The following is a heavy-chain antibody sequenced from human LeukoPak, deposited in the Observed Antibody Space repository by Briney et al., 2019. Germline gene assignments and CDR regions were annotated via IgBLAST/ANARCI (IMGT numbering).Heavy chain of an antibody. CDR2: IGGSGGKT. J-gene: IGHJ4*02. D-gene: IGHD3-22*01. V-gene: IGHV3-23*01. CDR3: AKTNYFDSSGDKPYTTHFDY. CDR1: GFTFITYG. Sequence: GGSLRLSCAASGFTFITYGMHWVRQAPGKGLEWVSAIGGSGGKTFYAESVKGRFTISRDISKNTLFLQMDSLRAEDTAIYYCAKTNYFDSSGDKPYTTHFDYWGQGTLVTVSS.